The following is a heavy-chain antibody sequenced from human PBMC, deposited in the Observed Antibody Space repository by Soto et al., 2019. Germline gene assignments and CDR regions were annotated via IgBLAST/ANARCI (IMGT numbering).Heavy chain of an antibody. J-gene: IGHJ4*02. CDR3: AADLSVYSSSPFDY. CDR2: IVVGSGNT. CDR1: GFTFTSSA. Sequence: QMQLVQSGPEVKKPGTSVKVSCKASGFTFTSSAVQRVRQARGQRLEWIGWIVVGSGNTNYAQKFQERVTITRDMSTSTAYMELSSLRSEDTAVYYCAADLSVYSSSPFDYWGQGTLVTVSS. D-gene: IGHD6-6*01. V-gene: IGHV1-58*01.